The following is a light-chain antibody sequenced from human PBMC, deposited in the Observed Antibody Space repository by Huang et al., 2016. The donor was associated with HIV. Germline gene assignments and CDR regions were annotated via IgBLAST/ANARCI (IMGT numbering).Light chain of an antibody. J-gene: IGKJ1*01. V-gene: IGKV1-5*01. CDR2: DAS. CDR1: QIISSW. CDR3: QQYNSYPWT. Sequence: DIQMTQSPSTLSASVGDRVTITCRASQIISSWLAWYQQKPGKAPKLRIYDASSLESGVPSRFSGSGSGTEFTLTISSLQPDNFATYYCQQYNSYPWTFGQGTKVEIK.